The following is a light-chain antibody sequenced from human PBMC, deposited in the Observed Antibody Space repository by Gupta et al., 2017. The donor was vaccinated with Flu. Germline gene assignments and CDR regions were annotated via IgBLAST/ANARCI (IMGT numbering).Light chain of an antibody. CDR2: LGS. J-gene: IGKJ3*01. Sequence: DIVMTQSPLSLPVTPGEPAAISCKSNQSLLRSNGYNYLDWYLQKPGQPPQLLIYLGSNRASGVPDRFSGSGSGTDFTLKISRVEAEDVGIYFCRQGLQSQSTFGHGTKVDIK. CDR1: QSLLRSNGYNY. V-gene: IGKV2-28*01. CDR3: RQGLQSQST.